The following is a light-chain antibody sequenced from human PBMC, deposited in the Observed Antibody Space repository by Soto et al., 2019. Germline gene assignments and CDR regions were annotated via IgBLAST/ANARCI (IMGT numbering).Light chain of an antibody. CDR3: QQQSNWPPLT. V-gene: IGKV3-15*01. CDR2: SAS. CDR1: QSVSSN. J-gene: IGKJ4*01. Sequence: EIVLTQSPATLSGSPGERATLSCRASQSVSSNLAWYQQKPGQAPRLLIYSASIRATGIPARFSGSGSGTEFTLTISSLQSEDFAVYYCQQQSNWPPLTFGGGTKVELK.